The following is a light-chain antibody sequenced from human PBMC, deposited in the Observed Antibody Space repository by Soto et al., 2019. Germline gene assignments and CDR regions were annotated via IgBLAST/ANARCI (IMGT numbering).Light chain of an antibody. CDR1: QSVSSTY. CDR3: QQYGSSREIT. CDR2: GAS. J-gene: IGKJ5*01. V-gene: IGKV3-20*01. Sequence: EIVLTQSPRTLSLSPGEGATLSCRASQSVSSTYLAWYQQKPGQAPRLLIYGASSRATGIPDRFSGSEPGTNITLTTSRLEPEDFAVYYCQQYGSSREITFGQGTRLEIK.